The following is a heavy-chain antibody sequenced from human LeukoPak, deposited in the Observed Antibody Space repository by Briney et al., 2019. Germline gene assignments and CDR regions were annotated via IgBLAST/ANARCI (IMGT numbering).Heavy chain of an antibody. CDR3: ARDLTDQDAFDI. V-gene: IGHV4-31*03. J-gene: IGHJ3*02. CDR2: IYYSGST. CDR1: GGSISGGGYY. Sequence: SETLSLTCTVSGGSISGGGYYWSWIRQHPGKGLEWIGYIYYSGSTYYNPSLKSRVTISVDTSKNQFSLKLSSVTAADTAVYYCARDLTDQDAFDIWGQGTMVTVSS.